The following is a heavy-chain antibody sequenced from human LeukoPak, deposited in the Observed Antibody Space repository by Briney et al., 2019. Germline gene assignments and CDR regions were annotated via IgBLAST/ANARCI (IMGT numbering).Heavy chain of an antibody. CDR2: VYDSGST. J-gene: IGHJ4*02. CDR1: GGSITSTSYY. Sequence: AETLSLTRTVSGGSITSTSYYWGWIRQRPWKGLEWIGSVYDSGSTYSNPAVKRRVTITVDTSKNHFSLKLRSVTTPDMAVADCETNTKDIVLMVYFDYWGQGTLVTVSS. CDR3: ETNTKDIVLMVYFDY. V-gene: IGHV4-39*02. D-gene: IGHD2-8*01.